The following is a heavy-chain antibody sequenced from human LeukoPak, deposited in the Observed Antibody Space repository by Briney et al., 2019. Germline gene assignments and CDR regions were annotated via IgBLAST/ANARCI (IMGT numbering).Heavy chain of an antibody. J-gene: IGHJ4*02. V-gene: IGHV4-39*07. D-gene: IGHD3-22*01. Sequence: SETLSLTCTVSGDSISSSDYYWGWIRQPPGKGLEWIGSIYYSGSTYYSPSLKSRVTISVDRSKNQFSLKLSSVTASDTAVYYCASKRSGYYSGYFDYWGQGTLVTVSS. CDR2: IYYSGST. CDR1: GDSISSSDYY. CDR3: ASKRSGYYSGYFDY.